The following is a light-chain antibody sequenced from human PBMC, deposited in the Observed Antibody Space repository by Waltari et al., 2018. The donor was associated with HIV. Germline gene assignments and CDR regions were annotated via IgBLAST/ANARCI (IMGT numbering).Light chain of an antibody. V-gene: IGLV1-40*01. J-gene: IGLJ2*01. CDR2: GNS. Sequence: QSVLTQPPSVSGAPGQRVTISCTGSSPNIGAGYDVHSYQQLPGTAPKLLIYGNSNRPSGVPDRFSGSKSGTSASLAITGLQAEDEADYYCQSYDSSLSAPVVFGGGTKLTVL. CDR3: QSYDSSLSAPVV. CDR1: SPNIGAGYD.